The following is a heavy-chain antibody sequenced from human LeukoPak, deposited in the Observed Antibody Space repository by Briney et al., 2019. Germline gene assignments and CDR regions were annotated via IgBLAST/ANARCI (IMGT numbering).Heavy chain of an antibody. CDR3: ARHWEXXXWYVDY. J-gene: IGHJ4*01. Sequence: SLTXTVSXGSIXXXXXSWXXXXPXXGXECIAYISYRGTTNYNPSLKTRLTISVATCKNQVSRKVSYVTAADTAVYYCARHWEXXXWYVDYWGXXXXXXXXS. D-gene: IGHD1-26*01. V-gene: IGHV4-59*08. CDR1: XGSIXXXX. CDR2: ISYRGTT.